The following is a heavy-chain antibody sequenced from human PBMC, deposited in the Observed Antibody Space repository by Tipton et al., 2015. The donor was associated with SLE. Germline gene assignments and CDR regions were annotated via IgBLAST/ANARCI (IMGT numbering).Heavy chain of an antibody. J-gene: IGHJ4*02. CDR3: ARRLTRYSGYDYFDY. V-gene: IGHV4-59*08. Sequence: TLSLTCTVSGGSISNYYWSWIRQPPGKGLEWIGYIYYSGSTNCNPSLKSRVTISVDTSKNQFSLKLSSVTAADTAVYYCARRLTRYSGYDYFDYWGQGTLVTVSS. D-gene: IGHD5-12*01. CDR1: GGSISNYY. CDR2: IYYSGST.